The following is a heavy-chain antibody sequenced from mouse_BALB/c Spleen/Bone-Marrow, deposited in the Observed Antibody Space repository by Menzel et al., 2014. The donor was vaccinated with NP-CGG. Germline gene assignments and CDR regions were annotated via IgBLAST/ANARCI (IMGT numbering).Heavy chain of an antibody. V-gene: IGHV5-17*02. CDR3: ARSGYGDYYAMDY. D-gene: IGHD2-10*02. J-gene: IGHJ4*01. CDR2: ISSGSSNI. CDR1: GFTFSSFG. Sequence: EVQLVESGGGLMQPGGSRKLSCAASGFTFSSFGIHWVRQAPEKGLEWVAYISSGSSNIYYADTVKGRFTISRDNPKNTLFLQMTSLRSEDTAMYYCARSGYGDYYAMDYWGQGTSVTVSS.